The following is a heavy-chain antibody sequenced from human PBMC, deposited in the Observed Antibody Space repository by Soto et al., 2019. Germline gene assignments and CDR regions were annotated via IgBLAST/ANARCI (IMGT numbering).Heavy chain of an antibody. J-gene: IGHJ4*02. CDR3: ATDYYDSSGYYSLWAFFDY. D-gene: IGHD3-22*01. Sequence: SVKVSCKASGGTFSSYAISWVRQAPGQGLEWMGGIIPIFGTANYAQKFQGRVTITADESTSTAYMELSSLRSEDTAVYYCATDYYDSSGYYSLWAFFDYWGQGTLVTVSS. V-gene: IGHV1-69*13. CDR2: IIPIFGTA. CDR1: GGTFSSYA.